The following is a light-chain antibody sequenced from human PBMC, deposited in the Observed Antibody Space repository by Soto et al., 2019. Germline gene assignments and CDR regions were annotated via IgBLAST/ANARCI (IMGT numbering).Light chain of an antibody. CDR3: MQALLTPWT. Sequence: DIVMTQSPLSLPVAPGEPASISCRSSQSLLHSNGYNYLHWYLQKPGQSPQLLIYLGSDRASGVPDRFSGSGSGTDFTLKISRVEAEDVGVYHCMQALLTPWTFGQGTKVEIK. CDR1: QSLLHSNGYNY. J-gene: IGKJ1*01. V-gene: IGKV2-28*01. CDR2: LGS.